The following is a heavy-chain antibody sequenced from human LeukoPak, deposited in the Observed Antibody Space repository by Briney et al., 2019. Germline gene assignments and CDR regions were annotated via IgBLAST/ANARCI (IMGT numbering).Heavy chain of an antibody. CDR1: GFTFSSYW. J-gene: IGHJ5*02. D-gene: IGHD1-26*01. V-gene: IGHV3-74*01. Sequence: GGSLRLSCAASGFTFSSYWMHWVRQAPGKGLVWVSRINSDGSSTSYADSVRGRFSISRDNAKNTLYLQMNSLRAEDTAVYYCAKDYEPLVGVHRWGDWFDPWGQGTLVTVSS. CDR3: AKDYEPLVGVHRWGDWFDP. CDR2: INSDGSST.